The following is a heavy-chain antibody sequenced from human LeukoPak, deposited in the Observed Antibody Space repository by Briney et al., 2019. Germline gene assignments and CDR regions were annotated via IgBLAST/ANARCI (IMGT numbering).Heavy chain of an antibody. CDR3: ARCEEYYDSSGYYYEHLDY. CDR1: GFTFSSYS. Sequence: GGSLRLSCAASGFTFSSYSMNWVRQAPGEGLEWVSSISSSSSYIYYADSVKGRFTISRDNAKNSLYLQMNSLRAEDTAVYYCARCEEYYDSSGYYYEHLDYWGQGTLVTVSS. D-gene: IGHD3-22*01. V-gene: IGHV3-21*01. CDR2: ISSSSSYI. J-gene: IGHJ4*02.